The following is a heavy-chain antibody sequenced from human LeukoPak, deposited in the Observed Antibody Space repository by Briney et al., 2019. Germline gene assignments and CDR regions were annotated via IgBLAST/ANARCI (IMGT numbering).Heavy chain of an antibody. CDR2: ISSSSSYI. J-gene: IGHJ4*02. D-gene: IGHD6-19*01. CDR3: AKKHVAVAGPGYFDY. CDR1: GFTFSSYS. Sequence: PGGSLRLSCAASGFTFSSYSMNWVRQAPGKGLEWVSSISSSSSYIYYADSVKGRFTISRDNSKNTLYLQMNSLTVEDTAVYYCAKKHVAVAGPGYFDYWGQGTLLTVSS. V-gene: IGHV3-21*04.